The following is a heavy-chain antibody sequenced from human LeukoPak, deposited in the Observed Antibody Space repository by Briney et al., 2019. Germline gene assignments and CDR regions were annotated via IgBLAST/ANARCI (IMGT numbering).Heavy chain of an antibody. J-gene: IGHJ4*02. CDR3: ARDRSPGNFDY. D-gene: IGHD3-10*01. V-gene: IGHV3-21*01. Sequence: GGSLRLSCAASGFTFSSYTMNWVRQAPGKGLEWVSSISSSSTYINYADSVKGRFTISRDNAKNSLYLQMNSLRAEDTAVYYCARDRSPGNFDYWGQGTLVTVFS. CDR1: GFTFSSYT. CDR2: ISSSSTYI.